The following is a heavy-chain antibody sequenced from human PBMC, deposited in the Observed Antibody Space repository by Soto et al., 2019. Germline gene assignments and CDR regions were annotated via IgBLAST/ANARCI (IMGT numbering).Heavy chain of an antibody. J-gene: IGHJ4*02. CDR2: IYYSGST. D-gene: IGHD6-13*01. Sequence: PSETLSLTCTVSGGSISAFYWSWIRQPPGKGLEWIGHIYYSGSTNQNPSLNSRVSISVDTSQNQFSLKLSSVTAADSAVYYCARQAGSNSWFVDYWGPGTLVTVSS. CDR3: ARQAGSNSWFVDY. CDR1: GGSISAFY. V-gene: IGHV4-59*08.